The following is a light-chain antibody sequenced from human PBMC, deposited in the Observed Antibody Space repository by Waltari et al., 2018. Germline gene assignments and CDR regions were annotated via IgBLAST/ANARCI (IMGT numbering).Light chain of an antibody. CDR3: CSDGGRGTYTWV. J-gene: IGLJ3*02. V-gene: IGLV2-23*02. CDR1: SSDVGLYNL. CDR2: DVY. Sequence: QSALTQPASVSGSPGPSITISCSGTSSDVGLYNLVSWYQQHRGKAPKLIIYDVYRRASAVSIRVSGSESGNTASLTMSGLQAEDEADYYCCSDGGRGTYTWVFGGGTKLTVL.